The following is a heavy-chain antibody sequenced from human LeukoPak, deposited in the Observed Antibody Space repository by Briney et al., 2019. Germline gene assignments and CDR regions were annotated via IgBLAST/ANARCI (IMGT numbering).Heavy chain of an antibody. Sequence: GGSLRLSCAASGFTFSSYAMHWVRQAPGKGLEYVSAISSNGGSTYYANSVKGRFTISRDNSKNTLYLQMNSLRAEDTAVYYCARGPIVGAPFDSWGQGTLVTVSS. CDR3: ARGPIVGAPFDS. D-gene: IGHD1-26*01. V-gene: IGHV3-64*01. CDR2: ISSNGGST. CDR1: GFTFSSYA. J-gene: IGHJ4*02.